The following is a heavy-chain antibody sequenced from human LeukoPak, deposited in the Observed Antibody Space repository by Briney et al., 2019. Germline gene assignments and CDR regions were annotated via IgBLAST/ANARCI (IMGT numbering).Heavy chain of an antibody. V-gene: IGHV3-74*01. CDR3: ARVSGGSGRSYAADAFDI. Sequence: PGGSLRLSCAASGFTFSHYWMHWVRQAPGKGLVWVSRIYNDGSSTSYADSVKGRFTISRDNAKSTLYLQMNSLRAEDTAVYYCARVSGGSGRSYAADAFDIWGQGTMVTVSS. CDR1: GFTFSHYW. CDR2: IYNDGSST. J-gene: IGHJ3*02. D-gene: IGHD2-15*01.